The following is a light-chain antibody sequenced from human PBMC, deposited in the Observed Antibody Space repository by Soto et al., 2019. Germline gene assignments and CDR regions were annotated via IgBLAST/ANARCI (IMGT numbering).Light chain of an antibody. J-gene: IGKJ4*01. CDR3: QHYDGSPLT. V-gene: IGKV3-20*01. CDR1: QSISSAH. Sequence: EVVLTQSPGTLSLSPGERGTLSCRASQSISSAHLVWYQQKPGQAPRLLIYGASSSATGIPDRFSGSGSGTDFTLTISRLEPEDFAVYYCQHYDGSPLTFGGGTKVELK. CDR2: GAS.